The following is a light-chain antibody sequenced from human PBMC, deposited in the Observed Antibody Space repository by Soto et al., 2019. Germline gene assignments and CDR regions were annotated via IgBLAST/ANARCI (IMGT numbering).Light chain of an antibody. Sequence: DIQMTQSPSTLSASVGDRVTITCRASQSISRYLAWYQKKPGKAPKLLIYDASSLQSGVSSRFSASGSGTAFSLSISSLQPDDLATYYCHHYNCLSSFGPGTKVEVK. J-gene: IGKJ3*01. CDR3: HHYNCLSS. CDR2: DAS. CDR1: QSISRY. V-gene: IGKV1-5*01.